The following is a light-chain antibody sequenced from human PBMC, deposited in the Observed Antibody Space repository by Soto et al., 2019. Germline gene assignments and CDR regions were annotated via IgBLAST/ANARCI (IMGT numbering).Light chain of an antibody. J-gene: IGKJ1*01. CDR3: QQYNSSPWT. CDR1: QSISSW. CDR2: KAS. V-gene: IGKV1-5*03. Sequence: DSQMTQSPATVSAAVGDRVTISCRASQSISSWVAWYQQKPGKAPKLLIYKASNLESGVTSRFSGSGSGTEFTLTISSLLPDDFATYYCQQYNSSPWTFGQGTKVEVK.